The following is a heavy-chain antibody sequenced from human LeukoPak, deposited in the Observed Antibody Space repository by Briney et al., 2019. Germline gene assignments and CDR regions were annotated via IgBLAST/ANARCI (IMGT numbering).Heavy chain of an antibody. CDR3: ARRPYSSGDDY. J-gene: IGHJ4*02. Sequence: SETLSLTCTVSGGSISSSSYYWGWIRQPPGKGLEWIGSIYYSGSTYYNPSLKSRVTISVDTSKNQFSLKLSSVTAADTAVYYCARRPYSSGDDYWGQGTLVTVSS. CDR2: IYYSGST. CDR1: GGSISSSSYY. D-gene: IGHD6-19*01. V-gene: IGHV4-39*01.